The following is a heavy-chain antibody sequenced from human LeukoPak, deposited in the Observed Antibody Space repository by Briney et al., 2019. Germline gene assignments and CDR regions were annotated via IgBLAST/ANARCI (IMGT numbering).Heavy chain of an antibody. J-gene: IGHJ4*02. V-gene: IGHV4-4*02. CDR2: FSHSGIT. Sequence: SGTLSLTCDVSRASISKGRWWSWVRQPPGKGLEWIGEFSHSGITNFNPSLKSRVTKSVDKSRNQFSLCWISVTGADTGVYFCARNGGHNQEHWGQGTLVTVSS. D-gene: IGHD1-1*01. CDR1: RASISKGRW. CDR3: ARNGGHNQEH.